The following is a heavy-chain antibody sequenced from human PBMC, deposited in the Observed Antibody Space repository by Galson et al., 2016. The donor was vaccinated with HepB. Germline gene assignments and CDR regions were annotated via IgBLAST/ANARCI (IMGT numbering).Heavy chain of an antibody. V-gene: IGHV1-69*13. CDR2: IIPIFVTP. CDR1: GGIFGSYA. Sequence: SVKVSCRASGGIFGSYAISWVRQAPGQGLEWMGGIIPIFVTPSYAQKFQGRVSITADESTSTAYMELSSLRYEDTAVYYCARGGYDLLIGDGDAFDFWGQGTSVTVSS. D-gene: IGHD3-9*01. CDR3: ARGGYDLLIGDGDAFDF. J-gene: IGHJ3*01.